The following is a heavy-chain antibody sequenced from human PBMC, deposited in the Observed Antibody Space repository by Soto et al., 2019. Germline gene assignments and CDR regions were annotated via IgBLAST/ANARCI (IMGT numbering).Heavy chain of an antibody. CDR3: AKVRYSSPMGYYYGMDV. Sequence: VASVKVSCKASRVAFSKFIVTWVRQAPGLGLEWVGGIIPIFGTANYAQKFQGRVTITADESTSTSYMEVNNLRSEDTAVYYCAKVRYSSPMGYYYGMDVWGQGSTGTVSS. CDR1: RVAFSKFI. J-gene: IGHJ6*02. V-gene: IGHV1-69*13. D-gene: IGHD6-19*01. CDR2: IIPIFGTA.